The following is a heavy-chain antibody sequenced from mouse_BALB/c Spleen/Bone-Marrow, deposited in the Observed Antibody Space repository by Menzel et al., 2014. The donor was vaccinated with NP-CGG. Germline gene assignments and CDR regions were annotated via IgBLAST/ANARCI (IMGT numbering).Heavy chain of an antibody. Sequence: VKLQESGAEFVMPGASVKMSCKASGYTFTDKWIHWVKQRPGQGLEWIGAIDTSDSYINYNQKFKGKASLTVDASSSTAYMHLSSLTSDDSAVYYCARGGHDFSLDYWGRGTSVIVSS. CDR3: ARGGHDFSLDY. V-gene: IGHV1-69*01. D-gene: IGHD2-4*01. CDR2: IDTSDSYI. CDR1: GYTFTDKW. J-gene: IGHJ4*01.